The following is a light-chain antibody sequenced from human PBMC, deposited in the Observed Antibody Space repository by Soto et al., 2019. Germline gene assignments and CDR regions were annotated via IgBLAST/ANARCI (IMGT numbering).Light chain of an antibody. CDR3: QQYNNWPPA. CDR1: QSVNGN. Sequence: EIVMTQSPATLSVSPGERATLSCRASQSVNGNLAWYQQNPGRAPRLLIHGASTRATGIPARFRGSGSGTEFTLTISSLQSEDVAIYYCQQYNNWPPAFGQGTKVEIK. V-gene: IGKV3-15*01. CDR2: GAS. J-gene: IGKJ1*01.